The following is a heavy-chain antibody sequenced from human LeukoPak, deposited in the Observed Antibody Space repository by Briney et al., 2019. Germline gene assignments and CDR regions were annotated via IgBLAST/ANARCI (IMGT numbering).Heavy chain of an antibody. CDR3: AKALQAAAGAFDY. J-gene: IGHJ4*02. D-gene: IGHD6-13*01. CDR1: GFTFSSYS. CDR2: ISSSSSYI. V-gene: IGHV3-21*04. Sequence: GGSLRLSCAASGFTFSSYSMNWVRQAPGKGLEWVSSISSSSSYIYYADSVKGRFTISRDNSKNTLYLQMNSLRAEDTAVYYCAKALQAAAGAFDYWGQGTLVTVSS.